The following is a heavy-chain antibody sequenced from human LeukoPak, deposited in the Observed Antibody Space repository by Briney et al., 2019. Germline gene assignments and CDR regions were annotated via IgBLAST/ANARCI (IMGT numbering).Heavy chain of an antibody. CDR1: GFTFSSYS. Sequence: PGGSLRLSCVASGFTFSSYSMNWVRQAPGKGLEWVSYINSRSSTIYYADSVKGRFTISRDNAKNSLYLQMNSLRDEDTAVYYCARDRRTYGDADYWGQGTLVTVSS. J-gene: IGHJ4*02. D-gene: IGHD4-17*01. CDR3: ARDRRTYGDADY. V-gene: IGHV3-48*02. CDR2: INSRSSTI.